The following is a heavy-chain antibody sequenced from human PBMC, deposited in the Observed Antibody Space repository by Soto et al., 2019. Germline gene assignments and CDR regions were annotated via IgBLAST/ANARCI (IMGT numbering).Heavy chain of an antibody. D-gene: IGHD3-10*01. CDR3: ASRSRLYGSGSDRAYYYGMDV. V-gene: IGHV4-34*01. J-gene: IGHJ6*02. CDR2: INHSGST. Sequence: SETLSLTCAVYGGSFSGYYWSWIRQPPGKGLEWIGEINHSGSTNYNPSLKSRVTISVDTSKNQFSLKLSSVTAADTAVYYCASRSRLYGSGSDRAYYYGMDVWGQGTTVTVSS. CDR1: GGSFSGYY.